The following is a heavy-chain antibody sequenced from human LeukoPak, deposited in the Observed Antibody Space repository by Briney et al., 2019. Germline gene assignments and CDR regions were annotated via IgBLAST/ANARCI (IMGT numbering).Heavy chain of an antibody. CDR3: ARDNGPYYYGMDV. V-gene: IGHV4-59*01. J-gene: IGHJ6*04. Sequence: SETLSLTCTVSGGSISSYYWSWIRQPPGKGLEWIGYIYYSGSTNYNPSLKRRVTISVDTSKNQFYLTLSSVTAADTAVYYCARDNGPYYYGMDVWGKGTTVTVSS. CDR1: GGSISSYY. CDR2: IYYSGST.